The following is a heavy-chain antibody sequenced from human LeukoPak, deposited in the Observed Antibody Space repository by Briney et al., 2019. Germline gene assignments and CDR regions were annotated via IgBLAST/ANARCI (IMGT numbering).Heavy chain of an antibody. CDR3: ARNGGSFSSDYFFDY. CDR2: IYISGST. Sequence: SETLSLTCTVSGXSINTYYWSWIRQPAGKGLEWIGRIYISGSTNYNPSLKSRVTMSLDTSKNQLSLKLSSVTAADTAVYYCARNGGSFSSDYFFDYWGQGTLVTVSS. V-gene: IGHV4-4*07. D-gene: IGHD1-26*01. CDR1: GXSINTYY. J-gene: IGHJ4*02.